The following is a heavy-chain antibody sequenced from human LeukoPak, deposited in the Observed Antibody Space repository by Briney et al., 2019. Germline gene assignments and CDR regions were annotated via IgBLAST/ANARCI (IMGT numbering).Heavy chain of an antibody. CDR1: GFTFSSYG. Sequence: PGGSLRLSCAASGFTFSSYGMHWVRQAPGKGLEWVAVISYDGSNKYYADSVKGRFTISRDNSKNTLYLQVNSLRAEDTAVYYCARDLSGTYAFDYWGQGTLVTVSS. D-gene: IGHD1-26*01. J-gene: IGHJ4*02. CDR2: ISYDGSNK. CDR3: ARDLSGTYAFDY. V-gene: IGHV3-30*03.